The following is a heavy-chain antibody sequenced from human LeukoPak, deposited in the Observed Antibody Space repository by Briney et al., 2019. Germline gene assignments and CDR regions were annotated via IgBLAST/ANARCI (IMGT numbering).Heavy chain of an antibody. D-gene: IGHD3-10*01. CDR1: TVSGSSGNF. Sequence: PSETLSLTCALSTVSGSSGNFWSWVRQPPGEGLEWFGEVHKSGMTNYNPSLKTRVTISIDASKNQLSLELTSVTAADTAVYYCARELRGAPTPGAYWGQGTRVTVSS. J-gene: IGHJ4*02. V-gene: IGHV4-4*02. CDR2: VHKSGMT. CDR3: ARELRGAPTPGAY.